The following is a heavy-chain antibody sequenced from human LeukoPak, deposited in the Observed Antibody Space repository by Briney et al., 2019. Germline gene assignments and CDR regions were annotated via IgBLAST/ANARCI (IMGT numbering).Heavy chain of an antibody. V-gene: IGHV4-39*01. CDR2: IYYSGST. Sequence: SETLSLTCTVSGGSISSRSYYWGWIRQPPGKGLEWIGSIYYSGSTYYNPSLKSRVTISVDTSKNQFSLKLSSVTAADTAVYYCARGWLQFHPFGYWGQGTLVTVSS. CDR1: GGSISSRSYY. J-gene: IGHJ4*02. CDR3: ARGWLQFHPFGY. D-gene: IGHD5-24*01.